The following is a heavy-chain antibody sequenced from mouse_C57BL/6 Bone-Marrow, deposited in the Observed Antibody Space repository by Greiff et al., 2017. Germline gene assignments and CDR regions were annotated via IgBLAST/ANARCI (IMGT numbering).Heavy chain of an antibody. CDR2: IRLKSDNYAT. V-gene: IGHV6-3*01. J-gene: IGHJ1*03. CDR1: GFTFSNYW. CDR3: TVITTVVATGYFDV. Sequence: EVKLVESGGGLVQPGGSMKLSCVASGFTFSNYWMNWVRQSPEKGLEWVAQIRLKSDNYATHYAESVKGRFTISRDDSKSSVYLQMNNLRAEDTGIYYCTVITTVVATGYFDVWGTGTTVTVSS. D-gene: IGHD1-1*01.